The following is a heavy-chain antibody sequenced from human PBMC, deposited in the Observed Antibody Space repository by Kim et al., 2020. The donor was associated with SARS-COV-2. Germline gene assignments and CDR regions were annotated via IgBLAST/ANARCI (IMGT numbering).Heavy chain of an antibody. J-gene: IGHJ4*02. CDR3: AKVPLGGLVDS. Sequence: GGSLRLSCAASGFTFLNSAMGWVRQAPGKGLEWVSAISHTGGSTNDADYVKGRFTISRDNSKNILYLQMTSLRAEDTAAYYCAKVPLGGLVDSWGQGTLVTVSS. V-gene: IGHV3-23*01. D-gene: IGHD3-16*01. CDR2: ISHTGGST. CDR1: GFTFLNSA.